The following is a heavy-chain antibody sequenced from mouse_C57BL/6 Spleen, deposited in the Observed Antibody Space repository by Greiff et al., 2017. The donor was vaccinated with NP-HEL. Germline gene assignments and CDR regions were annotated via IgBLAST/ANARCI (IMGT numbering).Heavy chain of an antibody. CDR2: INPNYGTT. Sequence: EVQLQQSGPELVKPGASVKISCKASGYSFTDYNMNWVKQSNGKSLEWIGVINPNYGTTSYNQKFKGKATLTVNKSSSTAYMELRSLTSEDSAVYYCAGGILREFDYWGQGTTLTVSS. V-gene: IGHV1-39*01. J-gene: IGHJ2*01. CDR1: GYSFTDYN. CDR3: AGGILREFDY.